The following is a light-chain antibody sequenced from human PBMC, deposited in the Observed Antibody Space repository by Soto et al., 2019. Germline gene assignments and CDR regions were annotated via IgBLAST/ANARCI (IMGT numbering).Light chain of an antibody. J-gene: IGLJ1*01. CDR3: SSYTSSSTSSYV. V-gene: IGLV2-14*01. Sequence: QSVLAQPASVSGSLGQSITIFCTGTSRDVGGFDYVSWYQHHPGKAPRLMIYGVYNRPSGVSNRFSASKSGPMASLTISGLQPEDEADYYCSSYTSSSTSSYVFGTGTKVTVL. CDR1: SRDVGGFDY. CDR2: GVY.